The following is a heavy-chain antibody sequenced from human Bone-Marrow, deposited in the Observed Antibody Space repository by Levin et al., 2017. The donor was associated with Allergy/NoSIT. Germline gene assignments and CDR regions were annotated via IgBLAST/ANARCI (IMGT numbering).Heavy chain of an antibody. CDR3: ARATNHYYGRGFDY. CDR2: IDWDDDK. D-gene: IGHD3-10*01. V-gene: IGHV2-70*11. J-gene: IGHJ4*02. Sequence: QTLSLTCTFSGFSLSTSGMCVSWIRQPPGKALEWLARIDWDDDKYYSTSLKTRPIISKDTSKNQVVLTMTNMDPVDTATYYCARATNHYYGRGFDYWGQGTLVTVSS. CDR1: GFSLSTSGMC.